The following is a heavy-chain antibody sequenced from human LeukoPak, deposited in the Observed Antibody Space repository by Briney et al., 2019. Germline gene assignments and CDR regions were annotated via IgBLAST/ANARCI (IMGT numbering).Heavy chain of an antibody. J-gene: IGHJ4*02. Sequence: PGGSLRLSCAASGFTISNHGMSWVRQPPGKGLEWVSAIGHTDTDTYYADSVKGRSTISSDTSKNTLYLQMNSLLPEDTALYYCANSGGTWRLDNWGQGTLVTVSS. V-gene: IGHV3-23*01. CDR3: ANSGGTWRLDN. CDR2: IGHTDTDT. CDR1: GFTISNHG. D-gene: IGHD6-25*01.